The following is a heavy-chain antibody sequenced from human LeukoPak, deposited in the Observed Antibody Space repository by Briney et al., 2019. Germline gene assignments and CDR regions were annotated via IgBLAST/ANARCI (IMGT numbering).Heavy chain of an antibody. D-gene: IGHD7-27*01. CDR2: IIPIFGTA. CDR3: ASFWGYQVDP. CDR1: GGTFSSYA. Sequence: ASVKVSCTASGGTFSSYAISWVRQAPGQGLEWMGGIIPIFGTANYAQKFQGRVTITTDESTSTAYMELSSLRSEDTAVYYCASFWGYQVDPWGQGTLVTVSS. J-gene: IGHJ5*02. V-gene: IGHV1-69*05.